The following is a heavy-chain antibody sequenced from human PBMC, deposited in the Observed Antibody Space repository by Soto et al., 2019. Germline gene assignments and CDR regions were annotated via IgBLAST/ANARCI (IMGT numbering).Heavy chain of an antibody. CDR1: GDVFRSYG. CDR3: ATTSGYYTGWFDP. V-gene: IGHV1-69*13. J-gene: IGHJ5*02. D-gene: IGHD3-3*01. CDR2: IIPISGTT. Sequence: GASVKVSCKASGDVFRSYGINWVRQAPGQGLEWMGGIIPISGTTNYAQKFQGRVTITADESTSTAYMELSSLRSEDTAVYYRATTSGYYTGWFDPWGQGTLVTVSS.